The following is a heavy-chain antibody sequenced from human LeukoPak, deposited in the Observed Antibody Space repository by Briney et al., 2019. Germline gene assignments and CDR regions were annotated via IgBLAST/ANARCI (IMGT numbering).Heavy chain of an antibody. V-gene: IGHV4-34*01. Sequence: SETLSLTCAVYGGSFSGYYWSWIRQPPGEGLEWIGEINHSGSTNYNPSLKSRVTISVDTSKNQFSLKLSSVTAADTAVYYCARGEGYCSSTSCQHYFDYWGQGTLVTVSS. CDR2: INHSGST. CDR3: ARGEGYCSSTSCQHYFDY. D-gene: IGHD2-2*01. J-gene: IGHJ4*02. CDR1: GGSFSGYY.